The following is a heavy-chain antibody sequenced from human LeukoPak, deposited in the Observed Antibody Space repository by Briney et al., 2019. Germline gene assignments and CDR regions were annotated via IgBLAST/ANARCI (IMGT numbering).Heavy chain of an antibody. CDR2: IYYSGST. CDR3: ARHDRTVKGAAAFDI. J-gene: IGHJ3*02. D-gene: IGHD4-17*01. CDR1: GGSISSYY. V-gene: IGHV4-59*08. Sequence: SETLSLTCTVSGGSISSYYWSWIRQTPGKGLEWIGYIYYSGSTNYNPSLKSRVTISVDTSKNQFSLKLSSVTAADTAVYYCARHDRTVKGAAAFDIWGQGTMVTVSS.